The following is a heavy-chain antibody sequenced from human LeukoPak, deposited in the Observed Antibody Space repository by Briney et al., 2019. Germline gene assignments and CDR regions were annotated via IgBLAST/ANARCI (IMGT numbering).Heavy chain of an antibody. CDR1: GYTFTSYD. D-gene: IGHD6-19*01. CDR3: ARVEYSSGWTYYFDY. Sequence: ASVKVPCKASGYTFTSYDINWVRQATGQGLEWMGWMNPNSGNTGYAQKFQGRVTMTRNTSISTAYMELSSLRSEDTAVYYCARVEYSSGWTYYFDYWGQGTLVTVSS. CDR2: MNPNSGNT. V-gene: IGHV1-8*01. J-gene: IGHJ4*02.